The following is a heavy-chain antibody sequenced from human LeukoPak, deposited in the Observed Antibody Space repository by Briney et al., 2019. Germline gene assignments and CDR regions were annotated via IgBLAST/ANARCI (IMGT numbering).Heavy chain of an antibody. V-gene: IGHV3-21*01. D-gene: IGHD4-17*01. CDR3: ARTDYGDRYYFDY. Sequence: TGGSLRPSCAASGFTFNTYSMSWVRQAPGKGLEWVSIISRASESIFYADSVKGRFTISRDNAKNSLYLQMNSLRAEDTAVYYCARTDYGDRYYFDYWGQGTLVTVSS. CDR1: GFTFNTYS. J-gene: IGHJ4*02. CDR2: ISRASESI.